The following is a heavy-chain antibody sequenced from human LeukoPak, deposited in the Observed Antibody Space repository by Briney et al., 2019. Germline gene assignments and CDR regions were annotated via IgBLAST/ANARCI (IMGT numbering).Heavy chain of an antibody. Sequence: SETLSLTCVVYGGSFSGYYWSWIRQPPGKGLEWIGEINHSGSTNYNPSLRSRVTISLDRSKKKFSLKLTSVTAADTAVYFCARGAEYYAIWRGYAGYSDYWGQGISVTVSS. CDR2: INHSGST. J-gene: IGHJ4*02. V-gene: IGHV4-34*01. CDR3: ARGAEYYAIWRGYAGYSDY. CDR1: GGSFSGYY. D-gene: IGHD3-3*01.